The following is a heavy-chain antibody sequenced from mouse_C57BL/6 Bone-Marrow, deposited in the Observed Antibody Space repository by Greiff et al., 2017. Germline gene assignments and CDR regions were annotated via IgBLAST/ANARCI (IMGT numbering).Heavy chain of an antibody. V-gene: IGHV1-63*01. Sequence: VKLQQSGAELVRPGTSVKLSCKASGYTFTNYWIGWAKQRPGHGLEWIGDIYPGGGYTNYTEKFKGKATLTADKSSSTAYMQFSSLTSEDSAIYYCAREGYYYGSYYAMDYWGQGTSVTVSS. D-gene: IGHD1-1*01. CDR2: IYPGGGYT. J-gene: IGHJ4*01. CDR3: AREGYYYGSYYAMDY. CDR1: GYTFTNYW.